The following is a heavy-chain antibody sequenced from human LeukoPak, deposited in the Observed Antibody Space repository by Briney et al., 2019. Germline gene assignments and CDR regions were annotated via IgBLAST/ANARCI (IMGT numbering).Heavy chain of an antibody. CDR3: ARGDYGADY. CDR1: GFSFASYG. J-gene: IGHJ4*02. Sequence: GGSLRLSCSAAGFSFASYGMNWVRQAPGKGLEWVSYISSSSSTIYYADSVKGRFTISRDNAKNSLYLQMNSLRAEDTAVYYCARGDYGADYWGQGTLVTVSS. CDR2: ISSSSSTI. D-gene: IGHD4-17*01. V-gene: IGHV3-48*04.